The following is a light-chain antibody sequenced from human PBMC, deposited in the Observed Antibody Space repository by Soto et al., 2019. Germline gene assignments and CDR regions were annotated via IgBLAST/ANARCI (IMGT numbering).Light chain of an antibody. J-gene: IGLJ1*01. Sequence: QSALTQSASVSGSPGQSITISCTGTSSDVGGHDYVSWYQQRPGKAPTLMIYHVTNRPSGVSSRFSGSKSGNTAFLIISGLQAEDEADYYCSSYTSSSTFVFGTGTKVTVL. CDR2: HVT. CDR3: SSYTSSSTFV. CDR1: SSDVGGHDY. V-gene: IGLV2-14*01.